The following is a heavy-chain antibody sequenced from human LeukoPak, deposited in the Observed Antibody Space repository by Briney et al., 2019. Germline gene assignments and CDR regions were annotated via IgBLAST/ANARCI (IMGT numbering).Heavy chain of an antibody. CDR3: AKDRGVAGTMAD. J-gene: IGHJ4*02. Sequence: GGSLRLSCAASGFTFSNYGMHWVRQAPGKGLEWVAVISYDGSEIHYVDSVKGRFTISRDNSKNTVYLQMNSLRGEDTAAYYCAKDRGVAGTMADWGQGTLVTVSS. CDR2: ISYDGSEI. V-gene: IGHV3-30*18. D-gene: IGHD6-19*01. CDR1: GFTFSNYG.